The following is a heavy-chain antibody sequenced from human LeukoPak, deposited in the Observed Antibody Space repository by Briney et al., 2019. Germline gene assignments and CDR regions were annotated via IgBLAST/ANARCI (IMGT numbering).Heavy chain of an antibody. CDR2: INHSGST. CDR1: GGSFSGYY. J-gene: IGHJ4*02. D-gene: IGHD5-12*01. Sequence: SETLSLTCAVYGGSFSGYYWSWIRQPPGKGLEWIGEINHSGSTNYNPSLKSRVTISVDTSKNQFSLKLSSVTAADTAVYYCARVRGYSGYDYGYIDYWGQGTLVTVSS. V-gene: IGHV4-34*01. CDR3: ARVRGYSGYDYGYIDY.